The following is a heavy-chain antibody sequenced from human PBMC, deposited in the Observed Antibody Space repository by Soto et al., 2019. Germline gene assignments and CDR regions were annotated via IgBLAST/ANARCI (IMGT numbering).Heavy chain of an antibody. CDR1: GGTINSTSYY. Sequence: SETLSLTCTVSGGTINSTSYYWGWIRQPPGKGLEWIGNIYYSGSTYYNPSLKSRVTISVDTSKNQFSLKLKSVTAADTAVYFCARTGKFYYYGNSGLPFDPWGQGTLVTVSS. J-gene: IGHJ5*02. D-gene: IGHD3-22*01. CDR3: ARTGKFYYYGNSGLPFDP. CDR2: IYYSGST. V-gene: IGHV4-39*07.